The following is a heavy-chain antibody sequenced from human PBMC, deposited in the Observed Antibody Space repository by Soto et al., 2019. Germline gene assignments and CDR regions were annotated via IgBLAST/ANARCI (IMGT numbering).Heavy chain of an antibody. J-gene: IGHJ6*02. V-gene: IGHV3-30*18. CDR1: GFTFSSYG. CDR3: ANDRLRGVRGAITYYYGMDV. CDR2: ISYDGSNK. Sequence: QVQLVESGGGVVQPGRSLRLSCAASGFTFSSYGMHWVRQAPGKGLEWVAVISYDGSNKYYADSVKGRFTISRDNSKNTTYLLMHSLTAEHMAAYYCANDRLRGVRGAITYYYGMDVWGQGTTVTVSS. D-gene: IGHD3-10*01.